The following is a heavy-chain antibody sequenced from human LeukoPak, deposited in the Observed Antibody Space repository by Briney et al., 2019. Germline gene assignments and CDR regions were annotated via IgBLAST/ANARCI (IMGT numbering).Heavy chain of an antibody. V-gene: IGHV3-48*03. D-gene: IGHD3-16*01. Sequence: PGGSLRLSCAASGFSFSTYEMNWVRQAPGKGLEWVSYISSRGSAIYYADSVKGRFTISRDIAKTSLYLQMNSLRAEDTAVYYCAKSAVSGYFDYWGQGTLVTVSS. J-gene: IGHJ4*02. CDR1: GFSFSTYE. CDR2: ISSRGSAI. CDR3: AKSAVSGYFDY.